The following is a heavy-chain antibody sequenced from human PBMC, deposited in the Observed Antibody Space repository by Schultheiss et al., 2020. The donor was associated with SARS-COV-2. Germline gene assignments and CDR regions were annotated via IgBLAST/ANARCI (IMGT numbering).Heavy chain of an antibody. CDR1: GGSINSYH. D-gene: IGHD6-19*01. J-gene: IGHJ4*02. Sequence: SETLSLTCTVSGGSINSYHWSWIRQPAGKGLEWIGYIYYSGSTYYNPSLKSRVTISVDTSKNQFSLKLSSVTAADTAVYYCARHYSGYSSGWYAFDYWGQGTLVTVSS. CDR2: IYYSGST. CDR3: ARHYSGYSSGWYAFDY. V-gene: IGHV4-59*08.